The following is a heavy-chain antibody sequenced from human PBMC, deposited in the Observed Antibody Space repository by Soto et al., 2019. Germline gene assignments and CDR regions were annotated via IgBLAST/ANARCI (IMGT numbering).Heavy chain of an antibody. D-gene: IGHD2-2*01. J-gene: IGHJ4*02. V-gene: IGHV3-21*01. CDR1: GFAFNNYV. CDR2: ISKSDYT. Sequence: PGGSLRLSCTVSGFAFNNYVINWVGQPPGEGLEWVSSISKSDYTYYSDSVKGRFTISRDNAKNSVSLQMNTLRVEDTAVYYCAREDSIIIPAVSDFWGQGTLVTVSS. CDR3: AREDSIIIPAVSDF.